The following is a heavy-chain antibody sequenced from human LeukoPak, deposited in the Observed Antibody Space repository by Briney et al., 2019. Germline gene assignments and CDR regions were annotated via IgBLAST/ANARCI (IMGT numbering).Heavy chain of an antibody. CDR2: FDPEDGET. V-gene: IGHV1-24*01. D-gene: IGHD3-9*01. CDR3: ASFPFNVLRYFDWSRLFFDI. Sequence: ASAKVSCKVSGYTLTELSMHWVRQAPGKGLEWMGGFDPEDGETIYAQKFQGRVTMTEDTSTDTAYMELSSLRSEDTAVYYCASFPFNVLRYFDWSRLFFDIWGQGTMVTVSS. CDR1: GYTLTELS. J-gene: IGHJ3*02.